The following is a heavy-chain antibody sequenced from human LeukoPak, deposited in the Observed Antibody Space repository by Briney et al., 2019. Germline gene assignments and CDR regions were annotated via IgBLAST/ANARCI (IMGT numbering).Heavy chain of an antibody. V-gene: IGHV4-59*01. J-gene: IGHJ4*02. CDR3: ARVGPADPRDLWASAAYFDY. CDR1: GGPISSYY. D-gene: IGHD2-2*01. Sequence: KPSETLSLTCTVSGGPISSYYWSWIRQPPGKGLEWIGYIYYSGSTNYNPSLKSRVTISVDTSKNQFSLKLSSVTAADTAVYYCARVGPADPRDLWASAAYFDYWGQGTLVTVSS. CDR2: IYYSGST.